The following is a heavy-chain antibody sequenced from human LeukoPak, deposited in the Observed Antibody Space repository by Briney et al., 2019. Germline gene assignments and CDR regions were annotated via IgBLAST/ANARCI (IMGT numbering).Heavy chain of an antibody. V-gene: IGHV3-23*01. Sequence: TGGSLRLSCAASGFTFSSYVMSWVRQAPGKGLEWVSAISGSGGSTYFADSVKGRFTISRDNVKNSLYLQMNSLRAEDTAVYYCARESPSYGGNVFDYWGQGTLVTVSS. J-gene: IGHJ4*02. D-gene: IGHD4-23*01. CDR1: GFTFSSYV. CDR3: ARESPSYGGNVFDY. CDR2: ISGSGGST.